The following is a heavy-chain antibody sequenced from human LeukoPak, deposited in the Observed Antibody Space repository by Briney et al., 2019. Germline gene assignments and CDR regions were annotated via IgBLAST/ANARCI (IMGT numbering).Heavy chain of an antibody. D-gene: IGHD6-13*01. CDR2: IWSDGTNK. CDR3: ARGDSSSSLLWFFDL. V-gene: IGHV3-33*08. Sequence: GGSLRLSCAASGFTFSDYYMSWIRQAAGKGLEWVAVIWSDGTNKNYADSVKGRFTISSDNSKHTVYLQMDSLRAEDTAVYYCARGDSSSSLLWFFDLWGRGTLVTVSS. J-gene: IGHJ2*01. CDR1: GFTFSDYY.